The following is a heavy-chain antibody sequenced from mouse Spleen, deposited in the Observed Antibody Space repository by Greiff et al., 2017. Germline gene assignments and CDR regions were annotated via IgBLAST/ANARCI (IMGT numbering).Heavy chain of an antibody. CDR2: FYPGSGSI. Sequence: VQLQQSGAELVKPGASVKLSCKASGYTFTEYTIHWVKQRSGQGLEWIGWFYPGSGSIKYNEKFKDKATLTADKSSSTVYMELSRLTSEDSAVYFCARHEDTYGSSRYWYFDVWGAGTTVTVSS. D-gene: IGHD1-1*01. CDR3: ARHEDTYGSSRYWYFDV. J-gene: IGHJ1*01. V-gene: IGHV1-62-2*01. CDR1: GYTFTEYT.